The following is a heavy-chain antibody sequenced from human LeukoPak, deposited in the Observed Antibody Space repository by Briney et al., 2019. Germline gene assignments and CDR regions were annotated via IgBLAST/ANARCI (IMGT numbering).Heavy chain of an antibody. CDR2: INHSGST. CDR1: GGSFSGYY. J-gene: IGHJ4*02. D-gene: IGHD3-10*01. CDR3: ARLGEYYYGSGSYYSRAFDY. V-gene: IGHV4-34*01. Sequence: SETLSLTCAVYGGSFSGYYWSWIRQPPGKGLEWIGEINHSGSTNYNPSLKSRVTISVDTSKNQFSLKLSSVTAADTAVYYCARLGEYYYGSGSYYSRAFDYWGQGTLVTVSS.